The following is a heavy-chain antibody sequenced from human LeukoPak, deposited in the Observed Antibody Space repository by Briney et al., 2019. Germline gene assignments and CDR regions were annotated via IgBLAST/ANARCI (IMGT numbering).Heavy chain of an antibody. J-gene: IGHJ4*02. CDR3: AKRSGSGSQEYFDY. D-gene: IGHD3-10*01. Sequence: GGSLRLFCVISGFTFSRYAVHWVRQAPGKGLEWVSGIGVSDASTYYADSVKGRFIVSRDTSKNTLYLQMNSLRAEDTAIYYCAKRSGSGSQEYFDYWGQGTVVTVSS. CDR2: IGVSDAST. V-gene: IGHV3-23*01. CDR1: GFTFSRYA.